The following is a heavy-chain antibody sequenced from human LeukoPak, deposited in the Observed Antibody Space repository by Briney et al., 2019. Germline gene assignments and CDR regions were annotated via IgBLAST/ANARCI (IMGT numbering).Heavy chain of an antibody. J-gene: IGHJ4*02. Sequence: PSETLSLTCTVSGGSFSSGSYYWSWIRQPPGKGLEWIGYIYYSGSTNYNPSLKSRVTISVDTSKNQFSLKLSSVTAADTAVYYCARVNYDSSGYYYFDYWGQGTLVTVSS. CDR2: IYYSGST. V-gene: IGHV4-61*01. CDR1: GGSFSSGSYY. D-gene: IGHD3-22*01. CDR3: ARVNYDSSGYYYFDY.